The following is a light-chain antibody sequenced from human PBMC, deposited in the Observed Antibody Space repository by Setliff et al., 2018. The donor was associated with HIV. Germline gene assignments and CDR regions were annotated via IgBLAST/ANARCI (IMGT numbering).Light chain of an antibody. V-gene: IGLV2-14*03. CDR2: DVS. CDR1: SSDVGGYDF. Sequence: QSLLTQPASVSGSPGQSITISCIGTSSDVGGYDFVSWYQQRPGKAPKLIIFDVSERPSGVSHRFSASKSGNTASLTISGLQTEDEANYFCASYRSPATYVFGIGTKVTVL. J-gene: IGLJ1*01. CDR3: ASYRSPATYV.